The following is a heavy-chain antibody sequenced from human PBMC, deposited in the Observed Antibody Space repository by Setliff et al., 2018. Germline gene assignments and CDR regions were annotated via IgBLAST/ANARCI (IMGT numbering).Heavy chain of an antibody. D-gene: IGHD6-13*01. V-gene: IGHV1-18*01. CDR2: ISPYNGNT. J-gene: IGHJ5*02. CDR1: GYTFKTYG. CDR3: ALEEYTSRWTKRFDP. Sequence: ASVKVSCKASGYTFKTYGFTWVRQAPGQGLEWMGWISPYNGNTNSEQKCQGRVTTTIDTSTNTAYMELRSLRSDDTAVYYCALEEYTSRWTKRFDPWGQGTLVTVSS.